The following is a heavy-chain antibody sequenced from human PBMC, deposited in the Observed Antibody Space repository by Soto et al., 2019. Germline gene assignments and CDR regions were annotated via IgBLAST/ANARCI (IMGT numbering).Heavy chain of an antibody. CDR3: AINQGGPFDY. J-gene: IGHJ4*02. CDR1: GFTFSSYA. D-gene: IGHD3-16*01. V-gene: IGHV3-23*01. CDR2: ISGSGGST. Sequence: PGGSLRLSCAASGFTFSSYAMSWVRQAPGKGLEWVSAISGSGGSTYYADSVKGRFTISRSNSKNTLYLQMNSLRAEDTAGYYRAINQGGPFDYWGQGTLVTVSS.